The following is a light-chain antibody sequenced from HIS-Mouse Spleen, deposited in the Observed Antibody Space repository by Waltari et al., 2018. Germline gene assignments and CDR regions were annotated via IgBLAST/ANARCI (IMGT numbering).Light chain of an antibody. CDR3: SSYAGSNNYV. J-gene: IGLJ1*01. Sequence: QSALTQPPSASGSPGQSVTISCTGTSSDVGGYNYVSWYQQHPGTAPKLMSYEVSKRPSVVPDRFAGSKSGNTASLTVAGLQAEDEADYYCSSYAGSNNYVFGTGTKVTVL. CDR2: EVS. V-gene: IGLV2-8*01. CDR1: SSDVGGYNY.